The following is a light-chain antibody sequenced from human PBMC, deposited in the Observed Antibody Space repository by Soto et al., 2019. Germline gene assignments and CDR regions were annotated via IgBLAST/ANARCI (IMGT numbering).Light chain of an antibody. CDR3: QQYGSSPKT. V-gene: IGKV3-20*01. J-gene: IGKJ1*01. CDR2: GAS. Sequence: IVLKQSPATLSVTQGERATLSCRASQNVGNNLVWYQQKPGQAPRLLIYGASSRATGIPDRFSGSGSGTDFTLTISRLAREDFAMYYCQQYGSSPKTFGQATKVDIK. CDR1: QNVGNN.